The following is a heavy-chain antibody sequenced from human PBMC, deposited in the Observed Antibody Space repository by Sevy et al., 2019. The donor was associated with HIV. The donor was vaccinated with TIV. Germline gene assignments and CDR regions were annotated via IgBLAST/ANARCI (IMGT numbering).Heavy chain of an antibody. CDR2: IKSKTDDGTT. CDR1: GFTFSNAW. Sequence: GGSLRLSCAASGFTFSNAWMSWVRQAPGKGLEWVGRIKSKTDDGTTDYAAPVKGRFTISRDDSKNTLYLQMNSLKTEDTAVYYCTTEGIITEKGWGQGTLVTVSS. CDR3: TTEGIITEKG. J-gene: IGHJ4*02. V-gene: IGHV3-15*01. D-gene: IGHD3-22*01.